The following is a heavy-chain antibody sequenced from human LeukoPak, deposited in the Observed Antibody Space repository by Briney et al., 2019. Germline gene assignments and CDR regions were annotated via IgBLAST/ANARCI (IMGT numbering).Heavy chain of an antibody. CDR1: GFSLTTSGVG. CDR2: IYWDDDK. J-gene: IGHJ3*02. D-gene: IGHD1-20*01. V-gene: IGHV2-5*02. CDR3: VHFNRNDDRMRAFDI. Sequence: SGPTLVNPTQPLTLTCTFSGFSLTTSGVGVGWIRQPPGKALEWLALIYWDDDKRYRPPLKSRLTITKDTSKNQVILTMTNMDPVDTATHYCVHFNRNDDRMRAFDIWGQGTMVTVSS.